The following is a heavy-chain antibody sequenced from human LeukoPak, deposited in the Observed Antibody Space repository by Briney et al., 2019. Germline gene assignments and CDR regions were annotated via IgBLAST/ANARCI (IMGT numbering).Heavy chain of an antibody. D-gene: IGHD6-13*01. J-gene: IGHJ5*02. CDR3: AREPGREQQLVGNWFDP. V-gene: IGHV4-39*07. Sequence: KPSETLSLTCSVSGGSISSYYWGWIRQPPGKGLEWIGSIYYSGSTYYNPSLKSRVTISVDTSKNQFSLKLSSVTAADTAVYYCAREPGREQQLVGNWFDPWGQGTLVTVSS. CDR2: IYYSGST. CDR1: GGSISSYY.